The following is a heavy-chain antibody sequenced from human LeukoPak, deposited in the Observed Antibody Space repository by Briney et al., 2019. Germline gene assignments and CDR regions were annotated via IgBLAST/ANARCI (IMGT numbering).Heavy chain of an antibody. J-gene: IGHJ4*02. CDR3: ARDPPLGSCSTISCPHLDY. V-gene: IGHV3-21*01. CDR2: IIIISSFI. Sequence: PGGSLRLSCAASGFTFSRYSMNWVRRAPGKGLKWVSPIIIISSFIYYADSVKGRFTISRDNAKNSLYLQMNSLRAEDTAVYYCARDPPLGSCSTISCPHLDYWGQGTLVTVSS. D-gene: IGHD2-2*01. CDR1: GFTFSRYS.